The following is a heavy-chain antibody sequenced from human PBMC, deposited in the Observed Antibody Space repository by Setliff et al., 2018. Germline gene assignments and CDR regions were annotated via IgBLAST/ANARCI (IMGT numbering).Heavy chain of an antibody. V-gene: IGHV4-59*12. CDR2: ISYIGNT. CDR3: AREQWLDPPGYYYKDV. D-gene: IGHD6-19*01. CDR1: GGSISSYY. J-gene: IGHJ6*03. Sequence: SETLSLTCTVSGGSISSYYWSWVRQPPGKGLEWIGFISYIGNTNYNPSLKSRITISLDTSKNQFSLKLNSVTAADMAVYYCAREQWLDPPGYYYKDVWAKGTTVTVSS.